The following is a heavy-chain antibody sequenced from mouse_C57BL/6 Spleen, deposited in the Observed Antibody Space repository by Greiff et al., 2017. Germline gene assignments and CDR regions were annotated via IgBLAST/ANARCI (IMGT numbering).Heavy chain of an antibody. CDR1: GYTFTSYT. CDR2: INPSSGYT. D-gene: IGHD2-4*01. V-gene: IGHV1-4*01. CDR3: ARWDYDEGYAMDY. Sequence: QVQLQQSGAELARPGASVKMSCKASGYTFTSYTMHWVKQRPGQGLEWIGYINPSSGYTKYNQKFKDKATLTADKSSSTAYMQLSSLTSEDSAVYYCARWDYDEGYAMDYWGQGTSVTVSS. J-gene: IGHJ4*01.